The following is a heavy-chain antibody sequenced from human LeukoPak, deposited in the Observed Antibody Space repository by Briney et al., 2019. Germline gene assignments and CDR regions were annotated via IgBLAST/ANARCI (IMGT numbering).Heavy chain of an antibody. CDR1: GLTFSSYA. Sequence: GGSLRLSCAASGLTFSSYAMSWVRQAPGKGLEWVANIKQDGSEKYYVDSVKGRFTISRDNAKNSLYLQMNSLRAEDTAVYYCARDRTDYTAMVPWGQGTLVTVSS. V-gene: IGHV3-7*01. D-gene: IGHD5-18*01. CDR2: IKQDGSEK. J-gene: IGHJ5*02. CDR3: ARDRTDYTAMVP.